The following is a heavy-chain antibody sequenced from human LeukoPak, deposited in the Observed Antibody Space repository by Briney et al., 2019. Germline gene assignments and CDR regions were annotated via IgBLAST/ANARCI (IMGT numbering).Heavy chain of an antibody. J-gene: IGHJ4*02. D-gene: IGHD2-15*01. CDR3: AKDRPPGYYYKRDIVVVVAASPDY. CDR2: IRYDGSNK. Sequence: GGSLRLSCAASGFTFSSYGMHWVRQAPGKGLEWVAFIRYDGSNKYYADSVKGRFTISRDNSKNTLYLQMNSLRAEDTAVYYCAKDRPPGYYYKRDIVVVVAASPDYWGQGTLVTVSS. V-gene: IGHV3-30*02. CDR1: GFTFSSYG.